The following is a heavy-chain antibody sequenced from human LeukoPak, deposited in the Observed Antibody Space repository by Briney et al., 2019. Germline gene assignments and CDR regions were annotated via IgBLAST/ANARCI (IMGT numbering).Heavy chain of an antibody. CDR1: GGSISSGGYY. Sequence: SQTLSLTCTVSGGSISSGGYYWSWIRQPPGKGLEWIGYIYHSGSTYYNPSLKSRVTISVDRSKNQFSLKLSSVTAADTAVYYCARGHFVAGTDYWGQGTLVTVSS. CDR3: ARGHFVAGTDY. CDR2: IYHSGST. J-gene: IGHJ4*02. V-gene: IGHV4-30-2*01. D-gene: IGHD6-19*01.